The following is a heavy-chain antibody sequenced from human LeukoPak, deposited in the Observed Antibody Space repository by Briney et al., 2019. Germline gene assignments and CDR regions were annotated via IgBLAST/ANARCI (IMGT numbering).Heavy chain of an antibody. Sequence: SETLSLTCTVSGGSISTYYWNWIRQPAGKGLEWIGRIYTSGSTNYNPSLKSRVTMSVDTSKNQFSLKLSSVTAADTAVYYCARVGWNYGGDAFDIWGQGTMVTVSS. V-gene: IGHV4-4*07. J-gene: IGHJ3*02. CDR3: ARVGWNYGGDAFDI. D-gene: IGHD1-7*01. CDR1: GGSISTYY. CDR2: IYTSGST.